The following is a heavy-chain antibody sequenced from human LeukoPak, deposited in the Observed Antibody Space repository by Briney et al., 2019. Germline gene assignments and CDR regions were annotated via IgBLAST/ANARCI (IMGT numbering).Heavy chain of an antibody. CDR3: ARSYYYGSGSYGMDV. J-gene: IGHJ6*02. D-gene: IGHD3-10*01. CDR2: IYYSGST. CDR1: GGSVSSYY. Sequence: SETLSLTCTVSGGSVSSYYWSWIRQPPGKGLEWIGYIYYSGSTNYNPSLKSRVTISVDTSKNQFSLKLSSVTAADTAVYYCARSYYYGSGSYGMDVWGQGTTVTVSS. V-gene: IGHV4-59*08.